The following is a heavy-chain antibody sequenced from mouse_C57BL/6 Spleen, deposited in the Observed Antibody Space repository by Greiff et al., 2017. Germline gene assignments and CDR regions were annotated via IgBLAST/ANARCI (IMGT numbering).Heavy chain of an antibody. CDR2: INPNYGTT. CDR1: GYSFTDYN. CDR3: VIYYGNLYYFDY. Sequence: EVKLVESGPELVKPGASVKISCKASGYSFTDYNMNWVKQSNGKSLEWIGVINPNYGTTSYNQKFKGKATLTVDQSSSTAYMQLNSLTSEDSAVYYCVIYYGNLYYFDYWGQGTTLTVSS. J-gene: IGHJ2*01. V-gene: IGHV1-39*01. D-gene: IGHD2-1*01.